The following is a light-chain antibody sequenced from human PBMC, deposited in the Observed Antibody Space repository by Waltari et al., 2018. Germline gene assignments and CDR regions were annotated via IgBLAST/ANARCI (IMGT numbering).Light chain of an antibody. CDR3: YSTDYTGNYWV. CDR1: ALPNKY. Sequence: SYELTQPPSVSVSPGHTARITCSGEALPNKYAYWDRQKSGQAPVLVIYEDTKRPSGSTERFSASNSGAVATLTITGAQVEDEADYYCYSTDYTGNYWVFGGGTKLTVL. J-gene: IGLJ3*02. V-gene: IGLV3-10*01. CDR2: EDT.